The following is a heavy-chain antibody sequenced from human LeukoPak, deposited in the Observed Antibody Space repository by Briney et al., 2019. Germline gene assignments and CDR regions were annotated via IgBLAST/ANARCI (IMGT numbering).Heavy chain of an antibody. Sequence: RPGGSLRLSCAASGSTLSSYWMHWVRQAPGEGLVWVSRINSDGSNINYADSVKGRFTISRDNAKNTLYLQMNSLRVEDTAVYYCVRSSGWPGYWGQGTMVTVSS. V-gene: IGHV3-74*01. J-gene: IGHJ4*02. CDR2: INSDGSNI. D-gene: IGHD6-19*01. CDR1: GSTLSSYW. CDR3: VRSSGWPGY.